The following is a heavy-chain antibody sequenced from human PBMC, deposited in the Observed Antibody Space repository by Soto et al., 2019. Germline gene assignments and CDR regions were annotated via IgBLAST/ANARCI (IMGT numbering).Heavy chain of an antibody. V-gene: IGHV4-59*12. D-gene: IGHD3-22*01. Sequence: SETLSLTCPVSGDSSSSYYCSWFRQPRGQGLEWIGYMGYNGFTRYNPSLRSRVAISLDTAKNQFSLNLSSVTAVDTAVYYCARDIVDSSGYSMTFDYWGQGTLVTVSS. CDR2: MGYNGFT. CDR3: ARDIVDSSGYSMTFDY. J-gene: IGHJ4*02. CDR1: GDSSSSYY.